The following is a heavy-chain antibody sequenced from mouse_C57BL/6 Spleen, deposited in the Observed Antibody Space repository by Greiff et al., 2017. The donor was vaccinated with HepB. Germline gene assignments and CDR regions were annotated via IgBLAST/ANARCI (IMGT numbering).Heavy chain of an antibody. CDR2: INPNNGGT. D-gene: IGHD2-3*01. CDR1: GYTFTDYN. V-gene: IGHV1-18*01. Sequence: VQLQQSGPELVKPGASVKIPCKASGYTFTDYNMDWVKQSHGKSLEWIGDINPNNGGTIYNQKFKGKATLTVDKSSSTAYMELRSLTSEDTAVYYCARRVDGYYGDFAYWGQGTLVTVSA. CDR3: ARRVDGYYGDFAY. J-gene: IGHJ3*01.